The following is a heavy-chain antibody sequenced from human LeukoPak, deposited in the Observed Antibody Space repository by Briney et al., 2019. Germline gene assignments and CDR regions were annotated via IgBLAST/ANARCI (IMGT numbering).Heavy chain of an antibody. D-gene: IGHD3-10*01. Sequence: GASVKVSCKASGYTFTGSYMHWVRQAPGQGVEWMGWINPNSGGTNYAQKFQGRVTMTRDTSITTAYMELSRLGSDDTAVYYCARNMVRGSPVGIYWYFDLWGRGTLVTVSS. J-gene: IGHJ2*01. CDR2: INPNSGGT. CDR1: GYTFTGSY. CDR3: ARNMVRGSPVGIYWYFDL. V-gene: IGHV1-2*02.